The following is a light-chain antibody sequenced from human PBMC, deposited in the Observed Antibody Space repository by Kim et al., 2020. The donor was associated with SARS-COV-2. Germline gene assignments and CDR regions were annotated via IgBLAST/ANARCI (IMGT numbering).Light chain of an antibody. CDR1: QSISSW. CDR3: QQYNSDVWT. CDR2: KAS. J-gene: IGKJ1*01. Sequence: DIQMTQSPSTLSASVGDRVTITCRASQSISSWLAWYQQKPGKAPKLLIYKASSLESGVPSRFSGSGSGTEFTLTISSLQPDDFATYYCQQYNSDVWTFGQGTKVEIK. V-gene: IGKV1-5*03.